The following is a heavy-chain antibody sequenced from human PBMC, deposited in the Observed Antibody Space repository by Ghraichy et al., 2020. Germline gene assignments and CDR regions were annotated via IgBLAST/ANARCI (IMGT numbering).Heavy chain of an antibody. CDR1: GYSFTSYW. CDR2: IYPGDSET. CDR3: ARRPDSWYSSGWSVSHMAFDI. Sequence: GESLNISCKGSGYSFTSYWIGWVRQMPGKGLEWMGIIYPGDSETSYSSSFQGQVTISADKSISTAYLQWSSLTASDTAMYYCARRPDSWYSSGWSVSHMAFDIVGQATMVTVSS. D-gene: IGHD6-19*01. J-gene: IGHJ3*02. V-gene: IGHV5-51*01.